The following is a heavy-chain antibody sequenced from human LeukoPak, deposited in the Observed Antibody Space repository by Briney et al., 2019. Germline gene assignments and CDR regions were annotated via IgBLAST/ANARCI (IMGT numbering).Heavy chain of an antibody. Sequence: TGGSLRLSCAASGFTFSSYAMSWVRQAPGKGLEWVSAISGSGGSTYYADSVKGRFTISRDNSKNTLYLQMNSLRAEDTAVYYCPKSNSGRKDYFDYWGQGTLVTVSS. V-gene: IGHV3-23*01. CDR3: PKSNSGRKDYFDY. CDR1: GFTFSSYA. D-gene: IGHD1-26*01. J-gene: IGHJ4*02. CDR2: ISGSGGST.